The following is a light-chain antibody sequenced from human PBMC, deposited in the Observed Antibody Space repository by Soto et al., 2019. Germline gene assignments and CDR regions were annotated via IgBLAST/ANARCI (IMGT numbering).Light chain of an antibody. CDR2: DAS. CDR3: QQRSNWRPSLT. J-gene: IGKJ4*01. Sequence: EIVLTQSPATLSLSPEERATLSCRASQSISSYLAWYQQKPGQAPRLLINDASNSATGIPARFSGSASRTDVTITISSLAPEDFAVYYRQQRSNWRPSLTFGGGPKVEIK. V-gene: IGKV3-11*01. CDR1: QSISSY.